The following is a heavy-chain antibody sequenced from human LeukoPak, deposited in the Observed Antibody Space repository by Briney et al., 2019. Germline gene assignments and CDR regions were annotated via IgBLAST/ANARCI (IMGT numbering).Heavy chain of an antibody. J-gene: IGHJ3*02. CDR2: IDRNGDST. CDR1: GFTFDDYG. CDR3: ARDQRNGYNYGAFDI. Sequence: GGSLRLSCAASGFTFDDYGMSWVRQAPGKGLEWVSGIDRNGDSTGYADSVEGRFTISRDNAKNSLYLQMNSLRAEDTAVYYCARDQRNGYNYGAFDIWGQGTMVTVSS. D-gene: IGHD5-24*01. V-gene: IGHV3-20*04.